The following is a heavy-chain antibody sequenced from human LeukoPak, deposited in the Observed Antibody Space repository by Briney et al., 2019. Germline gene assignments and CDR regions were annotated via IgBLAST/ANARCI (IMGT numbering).Heavy chain of an antibody. Sequence: SETLSLTCAVYGGSFSGYYWSWIRQPPGKGLEWIGEINHSGSTNYNPSLKSRVTISVDTSKNQFSLKLSSVTAADTAVYYCARLVGYSYGYGYYYMDVWGNGTTVTISS. V-gene: IGHV4-34*01. CDR3: ARLVGYSYGYGYYYMDV. CDR1: GGSFSGYY. CDR2: INHSGST. J-gene: IGHJ6*03. D-gene: IGHD5-18*01.